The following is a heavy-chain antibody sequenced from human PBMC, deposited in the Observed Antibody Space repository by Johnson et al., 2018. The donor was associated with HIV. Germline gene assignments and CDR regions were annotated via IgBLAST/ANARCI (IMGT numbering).Heavy chain of an antibody. Sequence: QVQLVESGGGLIQPGRSLRLSCAASGFTFTSYAMHWVRQAPGKGLEWVAVISYDGSIKYYADSVKGRFTISRDNSKNTLYLQMNSLRTEVTAVYYWERVRGGTGHGAFDIWGQGTMVTVSS. CDR2: ISYDGSIK. J-gene: IGHJ3*02. V-gene: IGHV3-30*04. CDR1: GFTFTSYA. CDR3: ERVRGGTGHGAFDI.